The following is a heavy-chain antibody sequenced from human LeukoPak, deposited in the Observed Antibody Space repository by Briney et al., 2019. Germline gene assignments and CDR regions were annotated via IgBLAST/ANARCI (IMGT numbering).Heavy chain of an antibody. CDR1: TCTFSGYY. Sequence: ASVKVSCKASTCTFSGYYMHWVRQAPGQGLEWMGWINPHSGGTDNAQNFQGRVTMTRDTSINTAYMELTRMTSDDTAVYFCARGGGTSGPELDYWGQGTLVTVSS. CDR2: INPHSGGT. D-gene: IGHD3-3*01. CDR3: ARGGGTSGPELDY. V-gene: IGHV1-2*02. J-gene: IGHJ4*02.